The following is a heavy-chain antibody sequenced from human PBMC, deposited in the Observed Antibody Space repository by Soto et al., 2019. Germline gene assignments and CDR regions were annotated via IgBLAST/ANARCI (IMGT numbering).Heavy chain of an antibody. CDR2: INDDGIST. CDR1: GFTFSMYW. V-gene: IGHV3-74*01. CDR3: TRGPRSTSTGTGAF. J-gene: IGHJ4*02. Sequence: GGSLRLSCAASGFTFSMYWMHWVRQVPGKGPEWVSRINDDGISTNYADSVKGRFTISRDNAKNTLYLQMNALRVEDTAVYYCTRGPRSTSTGTGAFWGRGTLVTVSS. D-gene: IGHD3-10*01.